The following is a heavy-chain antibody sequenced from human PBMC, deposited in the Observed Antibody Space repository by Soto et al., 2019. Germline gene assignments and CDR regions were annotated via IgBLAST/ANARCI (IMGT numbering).Heavy chain of an antibody. J-gene: IGHJ4*02. CDR3: ERGGGYSYGPYY. CDR2: IYYSGST. D-gene: IGHD5-18*01. CDR1: GGSISSGGYY. Sequence: TLSLTCTVSGGSISSGGYYWSWIRQHPGKGLEWIGYIYYSGSTYYNPSLKSRVTISVDTSKNQFSLKLSSVTAADTAVYYGERGGGYSYGPYYWRQGKLVTVS. V-gene: IGHV4-31*03.